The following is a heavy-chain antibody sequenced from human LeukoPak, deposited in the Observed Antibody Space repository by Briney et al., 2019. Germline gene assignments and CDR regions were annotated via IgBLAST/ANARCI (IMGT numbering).Heavy chain of an antibody. Sequence: GGSLRLSCAASGFTISSSAMNWVRQAPGKGLEWVSAISVSGNTYHADSVKGRFTISRDSSKNTLYLQMNRLRAEDAAVYYCAKAPVTTCSGAYCYPFDYWGQGTLVTVSS. CDR3: AKAPVTTCSGAYCYPFDY. D-gene: IGHD2-21*01. J-gene: IGHJ4*02. CDR2: ISVSGNT. V-gene: IGHV3-23*01. CDR1: GFTISSSA.